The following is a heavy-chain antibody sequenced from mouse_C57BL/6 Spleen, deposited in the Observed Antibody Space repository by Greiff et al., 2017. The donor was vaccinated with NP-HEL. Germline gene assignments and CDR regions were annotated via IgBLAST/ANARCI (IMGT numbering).Heavy chain of an antibody. D-gene: IGHD2-2*01. V-gene: IGHV1-80*01. J-gene: IGHJ4*01. CDR3: AREGVTTGGYAMDY. Sequence: VQLQESGAELVKPGASVKISCKASGYAFSSYWMNWVKQRPGKGLEWIGQIYPGDGDTNYNGKFKGKATLTADKSSSTAYMQLSSLTSEDSAVYFCAREGVTTGGYAMDYWGQGTSVTVSS. CDR1: GYAFSSYW. CDR2: IYPGDGDT.